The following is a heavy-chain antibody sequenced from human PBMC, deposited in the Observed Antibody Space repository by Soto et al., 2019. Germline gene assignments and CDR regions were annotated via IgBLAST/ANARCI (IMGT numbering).Heavy chain of an antibody. CDR1: GFTFSRYA. V-gene: IGHV3-23*01. CDR2: ISGGGETT. CDR3: AFNSGSGSYYFDY. Sequence: EVQLLESGGGLVQPGGSLRLSCAASGFTFSRYAMWWVRQAPGKGLECVSAISGGGETTYYADSVKGRFTIPRANSKNTLYLQMNSLRAEDTAVYYCAFNSGSGSYYFDYWGQGTLVTVSS. J-gene: IGHJ4*02. D-gene: IGHD3-10*01.